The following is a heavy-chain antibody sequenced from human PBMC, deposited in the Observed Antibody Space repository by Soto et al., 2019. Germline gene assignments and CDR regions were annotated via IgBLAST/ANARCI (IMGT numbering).Heavy chain of an antibody. J-gene: IGHJ3*02. CDR1: GYTFTSYD. CDR3: ARGIRIRRRNYDAFDI. V-gene: IGHV1-8*01. Sequence: QVQLVQSGAEVKKPGASVKVSRKASGYTFTSYDINWVRQATGQGLEWMGWMNPNSGNTGYAQKFQGRVTMTRNTSISTAYMELSSLRSEDTAVYYCARGIRIRRRNYDAFDIWGQGTMVTVSS. CDR2: MNPNSGNT. D-gene: IGHD2-15*01.